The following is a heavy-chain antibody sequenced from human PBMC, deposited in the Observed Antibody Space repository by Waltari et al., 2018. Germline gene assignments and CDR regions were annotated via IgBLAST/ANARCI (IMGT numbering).Heavy chain of an antibody. D-gene: IGHD4-17*01. J-gene: IGHJ3*02. CDR1: GGSISSSSYY. CDR2: IYYSGST. Sequence: QLQLQESGPGLVKPSETLSLTCTVSGGSISSSSYYWGWIRQPPGKGLEWIGSIYYSGSTYYNPSLKSRVTISVDTSKNQFSLKLSSVTAADTAVYYCARHVRRSYGDDAFDIWGQGTMVTVSS. V-gene: IGHV4-39*01. CDR3: ARHVRRSYGDDAFDI.